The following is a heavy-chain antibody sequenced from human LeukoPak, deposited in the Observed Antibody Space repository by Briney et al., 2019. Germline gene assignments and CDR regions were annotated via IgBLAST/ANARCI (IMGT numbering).Heavy chain of an antibody. V-gene: IGHV4-59*01. CDR2: IYYNGST. J-gene: IGHJ4*02. CDR3: ARKGGLFDY. D-gene: IGHD2-15*01. CDR1: GGSISSYY. Sequence: SETLSLTCTVSGGSISSYYWSWIRQPPGKGLEWIGYIYYNGSTNYNPSLKSRVTISVDMSKNQFSLKMSSVTAADTAVYYCARKGGLFDYWGQGRLVTVSS.